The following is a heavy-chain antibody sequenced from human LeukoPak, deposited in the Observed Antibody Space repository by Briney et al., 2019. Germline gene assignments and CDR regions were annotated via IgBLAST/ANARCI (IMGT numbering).Heavy chain of an antibody. Sequence: ASVKVSCKASGYTFTSYGISWVRQAPGQGLEWMGGISAYNGNTNYAQKLQGRVTMTTDTSTSTAYMELRSLRSDDTAVYYCARVGAGRVDYYGMDVWGQGTTVTVSS. J-gene: IGHJ6*02. CDR1: GYTFTSYG. D-gene: IGHD3-16*01. V-gene: IGHV1-18*01. CDR2: ISAYNGNT. CDR3: ARVGAGRVDYYGMDV.